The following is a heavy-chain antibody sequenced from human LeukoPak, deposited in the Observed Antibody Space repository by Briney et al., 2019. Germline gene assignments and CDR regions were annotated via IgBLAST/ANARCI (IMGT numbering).Heavy chain of an antibody. CDR2: IYYSGST. CDR3: ARHDPYSSSWYGYGMDV. V-gene: IGHV4-59*08. Sequence: PSETLSLTCTVSGGSISSYYWSWIRQPPGKGLEWIGYIYYSGSTNYNPSLKSRVTISVDTSKNQFSLKLSSVTAADTAVYYCARHDPYSSSWYGYGMDVWGQGTTVTVSS. D-gene: IGHD6-13*01. J-gene: IGHJ6*02. CDR1: GGSISSYY.